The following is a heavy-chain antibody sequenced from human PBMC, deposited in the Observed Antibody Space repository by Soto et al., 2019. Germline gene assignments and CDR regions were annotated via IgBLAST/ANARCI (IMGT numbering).Heavy chain of an antibody. Sequence: PSETLSLTCTVSGGSISSGDYYWSWIRQPSGKGLEWIGYIYYSGSTYYNPSLKSRVTISVDTSKNQFSLKLSSVTAADTAVYYCARKTYYDFWSGYLFDYWGQGTLVTVSS. CDR2: IYYSGST. J-gene: IGHJ4*02. CDR1: GGSISSGDYY. CDR3: ARKTYYDFWSGYLFDY. D-gene: IGHD3-3*01. V-gene: IGHV4-30-4*01.